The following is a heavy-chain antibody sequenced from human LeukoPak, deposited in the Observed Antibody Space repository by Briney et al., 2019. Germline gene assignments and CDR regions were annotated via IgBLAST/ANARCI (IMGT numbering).Heavy chain of an antibody. CDR2: IIPISGTA. Sequence: SVKVSCKASGGTFSSYAISWVRQAPGQGLEWMGGIIPISGTANFAQNFQGRVTFTADESTSTAYMELTSLRSEDTAVYYCARNPISTVRGIIDYYSYMDVWGKGTTVTVSS. CDR3: ARNPISTVRGIIDYYSYMDV. CDR1: GGTFSSYA. V-gene: IGHV1-69*13. J-gene: IGHJ6*03. D-gene: IGHD3-10*01.